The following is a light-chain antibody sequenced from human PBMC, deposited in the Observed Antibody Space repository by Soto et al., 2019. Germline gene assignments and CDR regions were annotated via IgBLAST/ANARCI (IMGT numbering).Light chain of an antibody. CDR1: SSDIGGYNY. V-gene: IGLV2-14*03. CDR2: GVS. J-gene: IGLJ2*01. CDR3: SSYRNINTVI. Sequence: QSALTQPASVSGSPGQSITISCIGTSSDIGGYNYVSWYQQHTGKAPKLMLYGVSNRVSGVSDRFSASKSGNAASLTISGLQADDEADYYCSSYRNINTVIFGGGTKLTVL.